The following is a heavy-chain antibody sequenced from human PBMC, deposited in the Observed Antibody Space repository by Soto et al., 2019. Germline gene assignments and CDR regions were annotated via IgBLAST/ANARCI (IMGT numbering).Heavy chain of an antibody. J-gene: IGHJ4*02. D-gene: IGHD4-4*01. CDR3: AKDLAVTTWGYFDC. CDR1: GFTLSTYA. Sequence: EVELLESGGGLVQPGGSLRLSCAASGFTLSTYAMTWVRQAPGKGLEWVSAINSGGTTYHVDSVKGRFTISRDNSKNTLYLQMNSLRAEDTAVYYCAKDLAVTTWGYFDCWGQGTLVTVSS. V-gene: IGHV3-23*01. CDR2: INSGGTT.